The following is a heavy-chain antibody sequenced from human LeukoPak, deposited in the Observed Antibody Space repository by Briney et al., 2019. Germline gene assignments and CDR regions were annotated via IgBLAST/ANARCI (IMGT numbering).Heavy chain of an antibody. CDR1: GGSISSGGYY. Sequence: SQTLSLTCTVSGGSISSGGYYWSWIRQHPGKGLVWIGYIYYSGSTYYNPSLKSRVTISVDTSKNQCSLKLSSVTAADTAVYYCARTAGTTMKGNWFDPWGQGTLVTVSS. J-gene: IGHJ5*02. CDR3: ARTAGTTMKGNWFDP. CDR2: IYYSGST. D-gene: IGHD1-7*01. V-gene: IGHV4-31*03.